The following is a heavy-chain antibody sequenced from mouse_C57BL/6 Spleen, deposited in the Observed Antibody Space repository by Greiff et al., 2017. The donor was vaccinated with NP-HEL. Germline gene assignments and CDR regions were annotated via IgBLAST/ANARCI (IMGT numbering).Heavy chain of an antibody. CDR3: TTGYYGSSFLGYFDV. J-gene: IGHJ1*03. V-gene: IGHV14-1*01. D-gene: IGHD1-1*01. CDR1: GFNITDYY. Sequence: VQLQQSGAELVRPGASVKLSCTASGFNITDYYMHWVKQRPEQGLEWIGRIDPEDGDTEYAPKFQGKATMTADTSSNTAYLQLSSLTSEDTAVYYCTTGYYGSSFLGYFDVWGTGTTVTVSS. CDR2: IDPEDGDT.